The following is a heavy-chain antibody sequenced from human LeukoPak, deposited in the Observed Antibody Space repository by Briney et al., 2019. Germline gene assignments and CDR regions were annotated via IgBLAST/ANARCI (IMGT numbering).Heavy chain of an antibody. J-gene: IGHJ4*02. CDR2: IYYSGST. CDR3: ARSSIAAAVLDY. CDR1: GGSISSYY. V-gene: IGHV4-59*01. D-gene: IGHD6-13*01. Sequence: PSETLSLTCTVSGGSISSYYWSWIRQPPGKGLEWIGYIYYSGSTNYNPSLKSRVTISVDTSKNQFSLKLSSVTAADTAVYYSARSSIAAAVLDYWGQGTLVTVSS.